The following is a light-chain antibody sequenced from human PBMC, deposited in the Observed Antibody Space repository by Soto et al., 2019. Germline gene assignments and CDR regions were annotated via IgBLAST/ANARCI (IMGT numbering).Light chain of an antibody. J-gene: IGKJ1*01. Sequence: EIVLTQSPGTLSLPPGERATLSCRASQSVSTNYLAWYQRKPGQAPRLLIYGASNRATGIPDRFSGSGSGTDFTLTITRLEPEDFAVYYCQQYGSSPPTFGQGTKVEIK. V-gene: IGKV3-20*01. CDR2: GAS. CDR1: QSVSTNY. CDR3: QQYGSSPPT.